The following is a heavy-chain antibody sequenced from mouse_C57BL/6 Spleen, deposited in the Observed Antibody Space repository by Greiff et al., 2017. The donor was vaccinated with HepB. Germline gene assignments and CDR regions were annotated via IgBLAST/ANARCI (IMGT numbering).Heavy chain of an antibody. D-gene: IGHD1-1*01. CDR3: AKDYGSSYSYFDY. V-gene: IGHV1-69*01. J-gene: IGHJ2*01. Sequence: QVQLKQPGAELVMPGASVKLSCKASGYTFTSYWMHWVKQRPGQGLEWIGEIDPSDSYTNYNQKFKGKSTLTVDKSSSTAYMQLSSLTSEDSAVYYCAKDYGSSYSYFDYWGQGTTLTVSS. CDR2: IDPSDSYT. CDR1: GYTFTSYW.